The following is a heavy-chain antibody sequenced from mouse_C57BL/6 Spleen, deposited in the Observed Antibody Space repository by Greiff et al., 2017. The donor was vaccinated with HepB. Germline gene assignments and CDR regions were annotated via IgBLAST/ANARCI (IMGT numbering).Heavy chain of an antibody. D-gene: IGHD4-1*01. V-gene: IGHV6-3*01. J-gene: IGHJ2*01. Sequence: EVKLVESGVGLVQPGGSMKLSCVASGFTFSNYWMNWVRQSPEKGLEWVAQIRLKSDNYATHYAESVKGRFTISRDDSTISVYLQMNNLRAEDTGIYYCITGRVYFDYWGQGTTLTVSS. CDR1: GFTFSNYW. CDR2: IRLKSDNYAT. CDR3: ITGRVYFDY.